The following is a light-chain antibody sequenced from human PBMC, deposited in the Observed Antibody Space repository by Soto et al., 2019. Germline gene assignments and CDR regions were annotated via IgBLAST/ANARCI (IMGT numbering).Light chain of an antibody. Sequence: QSALTQPPSASGSLGQSVTISCTGTSSDIGGYNYVSWYQQHPGKAPKLIIYAVSNRSSEVPGRFSGSKSGNTASLTVSGLLAEDAADYYCQSYDRSLSGSFFGTGTKLTVL. V-gene: IGLV2-8*01. CDR1: SSDIGGYNY. J-gene: IGLJ1*01. CDR3: QSYDRSLSGSF. CDR2: AVS.